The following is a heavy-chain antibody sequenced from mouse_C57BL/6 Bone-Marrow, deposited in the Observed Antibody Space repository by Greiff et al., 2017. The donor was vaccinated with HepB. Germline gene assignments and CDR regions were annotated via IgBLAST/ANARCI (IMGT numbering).Heavy chain of an antibody. J-gene: IGHJ4*01. Sequence: VQGVESGPGLVAPSQSLSITCTVSGFSLTSYGVDWVRQSPGKGLEWLGVIWGVGSTNYNSALKSRLSISKDNSKSQVFLKMNSLQTDDTAMYYCASSYYYGSSYEDYWGQGTSVTVSS. CDR3: ASSYYYGSSYEDY. CDR1: GFSLTSYG. D-gene: IGHD1-1*01. CDR2: IWGVGST. V-gene: IGHV2-6*01.